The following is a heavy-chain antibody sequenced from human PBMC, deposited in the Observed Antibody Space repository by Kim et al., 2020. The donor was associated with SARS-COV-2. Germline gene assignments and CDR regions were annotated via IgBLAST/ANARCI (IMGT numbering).Heavy chain of an antibody. Sequence: CLKSRVTISVATYKNQFSLKLSSVTAADTAVYYCARTDIVATIQNWYFDLWGRGTLVTVSS. V-gene: IGHV4-59*01. D-gene: IGHD5-12*01. J-gene: IGHJ2*01. CDR3: ARTDIVATIQNWYFDL.